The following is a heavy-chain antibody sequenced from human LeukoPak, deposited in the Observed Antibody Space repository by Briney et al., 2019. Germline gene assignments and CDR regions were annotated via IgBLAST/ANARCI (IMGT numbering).Heavy chain of an antibody. V-gene: IGHV4-39*07. CDR3: ARGPQARYYYYMDV. J-gene: IGHJ6*03. Sequence: PSETLSLTCSVSAGSIISTSYYWAWIRQTPGMGLEWIGSIFYSGNTYYNPSLKSRVTMSVDTSNNQFSLKLSSVTAADTAVYYCARGPQARYYYYMDVWGKGTTVTISS. CDR1: AGSIISTSYY. CDR2: IFYSGNT.